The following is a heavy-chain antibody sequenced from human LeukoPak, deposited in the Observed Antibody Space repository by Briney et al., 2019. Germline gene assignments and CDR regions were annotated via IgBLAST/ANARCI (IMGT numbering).Heavy chain of an antibody. J-gene: IGHJ5*02. Sequence: SDTLSLTCTVSGGSITSSGFYWGWIRQPPGKGLEWIGNIYYGDSAYYNPSLKSRVTIPVDTSKNQFSLKLSSVTAADTAVYYCARQPNIVVVDNWFDPWGQGTLVAVSS. D-gene: IGHD2-15*01. CDR1: GGSITSSGFY. CDR2: IYYGDSA. CDR3: ARQPNIVVVDNWFDP. V-gene: IGHV4-39*07.